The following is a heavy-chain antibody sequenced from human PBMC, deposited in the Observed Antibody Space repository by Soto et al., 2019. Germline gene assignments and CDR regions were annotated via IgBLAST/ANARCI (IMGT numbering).Heavy chain of an antibody. J-gene: IGHJ6*02. CDR1: GFTFSSYE. Sequence: EVQLVESGGGLVQPGGSLRLSCAASGFTFSSYEMNWVRQAPGKGLEWVSYISSSGSTIYYADSVKGRFTISRANAKNSLYLQMNSLRAEDTAVYYCARDGSYYYYGMDVWGQGTTVTVTS. CDR2: ISSSGSTI. V-gene: IGHV3-48*03. D-gene: IGHD3-10*01. CDR3: ARDGSYYYYGMDV.